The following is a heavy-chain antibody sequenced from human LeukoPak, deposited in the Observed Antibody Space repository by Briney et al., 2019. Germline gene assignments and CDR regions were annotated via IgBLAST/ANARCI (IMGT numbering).Heavy chain of an antibody. CDR3: ARDLEGGGALDY. CDR1: GGTFSSYA. J-gene: IGHJ4*02. D-gene: IGHD1-26*01. CDR2: IIPIFGTA. V-gene: IGHV1-69*05. Sequence: SVKVSCKASGGTFSSYAISWVRQAPGQGLEWMRGIIPIFGTANYAQKFQGRVTITTDESTSTAYMELSSLRSEDTAVYYCARDLEGGGALDYWGQGTLVTVSS.